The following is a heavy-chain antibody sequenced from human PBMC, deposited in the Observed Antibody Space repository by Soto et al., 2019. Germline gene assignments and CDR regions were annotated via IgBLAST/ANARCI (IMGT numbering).Heavy chain of an antibody. CDR1: GGSISSYY. J-gene: IGHJ6*02. CDR2: IYYSGST. CDR3: ARFHHSAAAGTGYYYYYGMDV. V-gene: IGHV4-59*01. D-gene: IGHD6-13*01. Sequence: TLSLTCTVSGGSISSYYWSWIRQPPGKGLEWIGYIYYSGSTNYNPSLKSRVTISVDTSKNQFSLKLSSVTAADTAVYYCARFHHSAAAGTGYYYYYGMDVWGQGTTVTVSS.